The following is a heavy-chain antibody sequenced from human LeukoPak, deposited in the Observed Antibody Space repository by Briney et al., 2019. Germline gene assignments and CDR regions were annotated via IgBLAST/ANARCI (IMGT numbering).Heavy chain of an antibody. CDR1: GFTFSSCG. D-gene: IGHD4-17*01. V-gene: IGHV3-30*18. CDR2: ISYDGSNK. J-gene: IGHJ1*01. Sequence: PGGSLRLSCAASGFTFSSCGMHWVRQAPGKGLEWVAVISYDGSNKYYADSVKGRFTISRDNSKNTLYLQMNSLRAKDTAVYYCAKDEGDYGGFQHWGQGTLVTVSS. CDR3: AKDEGDYGGFQH.